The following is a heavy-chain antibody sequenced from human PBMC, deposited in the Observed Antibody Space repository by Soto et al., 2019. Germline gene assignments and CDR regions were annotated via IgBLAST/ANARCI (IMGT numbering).Heavy chain of an antibody. CDR2: IIPIFGTA. D-gene: IGHD6-13*01. J-gene: IGHJ5*02. CDR1: GGTFSSYA. Sequence: QVQLVQSGAEVKKPGSSVKVSCKASGGTFSSYAISWVRQAPGQGLEWMGGIIPIFGTANYAQKFQGRVTITADESTSTAYMELSSLRSEDTAVYYCASCSSSWSQPLEYNWFDPWGQGTLVTVSS. V-gene: IGHV1-69*01. CDR3: ASCSSSWSQPLEYNWFDP.